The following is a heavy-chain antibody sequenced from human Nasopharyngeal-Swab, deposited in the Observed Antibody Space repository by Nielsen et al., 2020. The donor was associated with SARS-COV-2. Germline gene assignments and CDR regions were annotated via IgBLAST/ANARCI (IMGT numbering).Heavy chain of an antibody. CDR2: INHSGST. CDR1: GGSFSGHY. D-gene: IGHD3-9*01. CDR3: AREMFDWSVRPFDY. Sequence: SETLSLTCAVYGGSFSGHYWNWIRQPPGKGLEWIGEINHSGSTNYNPSLKSRLTISVDTSKSPFSLKLSSVTAADTAVYYCAREMFDWSVRPFDYWGQGTLVTVS. J-gene: IGHJ4*02. V-gene: IGHV4-34*01.